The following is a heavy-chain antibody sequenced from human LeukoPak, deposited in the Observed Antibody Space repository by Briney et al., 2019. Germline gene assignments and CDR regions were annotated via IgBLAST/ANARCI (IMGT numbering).Heavy chain of an antibody. CDR1: GGSISSDY. D-gene: IGHD5-18*01. CDR2: IFYSGTT. J-gene: IGHJ6*02. Sequence: SETLSLTCTVSGGSISSDYWSWIRQPPGKGLGWIGYIFYSGTTSYNPSLQSRVTISVDTSKNQFSLKLSSVTAADTAVYYCARHVTYYGMAVWGQGTTVTVSS. CDR3: ARHVTYYGMAV. V-gene: IGHV4-59*08.